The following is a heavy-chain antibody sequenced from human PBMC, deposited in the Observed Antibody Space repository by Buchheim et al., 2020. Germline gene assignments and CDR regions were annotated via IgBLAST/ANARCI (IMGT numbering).Heavy chain of an antibody. V-gene: IGHV3-23*01. Sequence: EVQVLESGGGLVQPGGSLRLSCAASGFTFSSYAMSWVRQAPGKGLEWVSAISGSGGSTYYADFVKGRFTISRDDSKNTLYLQMNSLRAEDTAVYYCAKVVVIISSSVGYFDYWGQGTL. CDR3: AKVVVIISSSVGYFDY. CDR2: ISGSGGST. CDR1: GFTFSSYA. J-gene: IGHJ4*02. D-gene: IGHD3-22*01.